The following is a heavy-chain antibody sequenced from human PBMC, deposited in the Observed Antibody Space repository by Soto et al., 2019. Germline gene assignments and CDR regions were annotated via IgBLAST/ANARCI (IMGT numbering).Heavy chain of an antibody. V-gene: IGHV1-2*04. Sequence: ASVKVSCKASGDRFTDYYMHWVRQATGQGIKRMGWINPNSGVTKYAQKFQGWVTMTRDKSIRTVYMQLSRLGFDDTAIYYCARESGGATATLDYYYFYMDVWGTGTTVTVSS. CDR3: ARESGGATATLDYYYFYMDV. D-gene: IGHD5-12*01. J-gene: IGHJ6*03. CDR2: INPNSGVT. CDR1: GDRFTDYY.